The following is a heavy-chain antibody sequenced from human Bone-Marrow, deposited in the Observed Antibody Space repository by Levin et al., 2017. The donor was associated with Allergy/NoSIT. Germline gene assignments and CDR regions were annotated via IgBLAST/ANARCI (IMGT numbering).Heavy chain of an antibody. D-gene: IGHD3-22*01. J-gene: IGHJ5*02. Sequence: SETLSLTCSVSAGSISSSNSYWGWLRQPPGRGLEWIGSIWFSGTTFYNPSLKSRVTLSVDTSKNQFSLKLRSVTAADTAVYSCARHRVNYYDSSDYPMWFDPWGQGTLVTVSS. CDR3: ARHRVNYYDSSDYPMWFDP. CDR1: AGSISSSNSY. CDR2: IWFSGTT. V-gene: IGHV4-39*01.